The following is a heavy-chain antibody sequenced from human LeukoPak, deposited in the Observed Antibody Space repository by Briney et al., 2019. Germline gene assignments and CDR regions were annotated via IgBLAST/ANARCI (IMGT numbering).Heavy chain of an antibody. CDR2: ISSSGSTI. Sequence: GGSLRLSCAASGFTFSDYYMSWIRQAPGKGLEWVSYISSSGSTIYYADSVKGRFTISRDNAKNSLYLQMNSLRAEDTAVYYCARDLRPGYSYGYIDYWGQGTLVNVSS. CDR1: GFTFSDYY. D-gene: IGHD5-18*01. J-gene: IGHJ4*02. CDR3: ARDLRPGYSYGYIDY. V-gene: IGHV3-11*01.